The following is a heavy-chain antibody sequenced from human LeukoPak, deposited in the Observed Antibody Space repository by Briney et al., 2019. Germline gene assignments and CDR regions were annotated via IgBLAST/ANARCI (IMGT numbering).Heavy chain of an antibody. Sequence: SETLSLTCTVSGYSISTGYYWDWIRQPAGKGLEWIGRIYSNGDTNYNPSLKSRVTISQDRTRNQFSLKLSSVTAADTAVYYCARKSGRGTFDIWGQGTLVTVSS. CDR1: GYSISTGYY. CDR3: ARKSGRGTFDI. CDR2: IYSNGDT. J-gene: IGHJ3*02. V-gene: IGHV4-38-2*02. D-gene: IGHD2-8*02.